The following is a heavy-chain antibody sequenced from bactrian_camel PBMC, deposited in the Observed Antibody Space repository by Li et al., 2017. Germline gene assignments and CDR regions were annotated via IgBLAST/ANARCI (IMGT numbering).Heavy chain of an antibody. CDR2: IDRDGTT. J-gene: IGHJ4*01. CDR3: VAEAAPRCTYCSGRACYNGF. V-gene: IGHV3S26*01. CDR1: GVTSGHFC. D-gene: IGHD2*01. Sequence: QVQLVESGGGSVQAGGSLRLSCAASGVTSGHFCVTWFRQPPGKERGGVAAIDRDGTTSYADSVKGRFTISKDNAKNTLYLQMNTLKPEDTAMYFCVAEAAPRCTYCSGRACYNGFWGQGTQVTVS.